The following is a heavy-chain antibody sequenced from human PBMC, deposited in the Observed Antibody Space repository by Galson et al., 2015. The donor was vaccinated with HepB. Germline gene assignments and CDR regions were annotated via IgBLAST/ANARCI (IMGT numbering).Heavy chain of an antibody. D-gene: IGHD1/OR15-1a*01. Sequence: CAISGDSVSSNSAAWNWIRQSPSRGLEWLGRTYYRSKWYNSYAVSVKSRITINPDTTKNHFFLKLSSVTAADTAVFYCARHRLITTPLGRTWFDPWGQGTRVTVSS. V-gene: IGHV6-1*01. CDR2: TYYRSKWYN. CDR3: ARHRLITTPLGRTWFDP. J-gene: IGHJ5*02. CDR1: GDSVSSNSAA.